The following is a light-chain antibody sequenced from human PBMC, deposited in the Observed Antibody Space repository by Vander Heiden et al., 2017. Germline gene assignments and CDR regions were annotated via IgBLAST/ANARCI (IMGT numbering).Light chain of an antibody. CDR3: QQYNNWTPWT. Sequence: ELVMTQSPATLSVSPGERATLSCRAGQSVSTNLAWYQQKPGQGPRLLIFAASTRAPGVPDSVSGSGSGTEFALTISSLQSEDFAVYFCQQYNNWTPWTFGQGTKVEIK. CDR2: AAS. V-gene: IGKV3-15*01. CDR1: QSVSTN. J-gene: IGKJ1*01.